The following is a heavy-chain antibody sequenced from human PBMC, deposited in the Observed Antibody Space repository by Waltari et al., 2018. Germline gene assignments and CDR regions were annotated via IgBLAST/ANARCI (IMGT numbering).Heavy chain of an antibody. CDR3: ARGVGGSAY. J-gene: IGHJ4*02. Sequence: QVQLQESGPGLVQPSETLSLTCTVSGGSISSYYWSWIRQPPGKGLEWIGYIYYSGSTNYNPSLKSRVTISVDTSKNQFSLKLSSVTAADTAVYYCARGVGGSAYWGQGTLVTVSS. V-gene: IGHV4-59*01. D-gene: IGHD2-15*01. CDR2: IYYSGST. CDR1: GGSISSYY.